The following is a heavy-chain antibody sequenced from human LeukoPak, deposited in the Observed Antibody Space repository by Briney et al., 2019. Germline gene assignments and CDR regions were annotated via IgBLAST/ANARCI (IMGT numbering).Heavy chain of an antibody. CDR3: ARDLGYCSSTSCPSSYYGMDA. Sequence: PGGSLRLSCAASGFTFSSYSMNWVRQAPGKGLEWVSSISSSSSYIFYADSVKGRFTISRDNAKNSLYLQMNSLRAEDTAVYYCARDLGYCSSTSCPSSYYGMDAWGQGTTVTVSS. CDR1: GFTFSSYS. D-gene: IGHD2-2*01. V-gene: IGHV3-21*01. CDR2: ISSSSSYI. J-gene: IGHJ6*02.